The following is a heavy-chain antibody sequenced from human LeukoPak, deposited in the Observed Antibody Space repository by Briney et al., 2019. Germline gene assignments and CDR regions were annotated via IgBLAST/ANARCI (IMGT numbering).Heavy chain of an antibody. Sequence: SGTLSLTCGVSGGSISSNNWWSWVRQSPGKGLEWIGEIYHSGSTNYNPSLKIRVTISVDKSKSQFSLKLTSVTAADTAVYYCARGGPPTYFDYWGQGTLVTVSS. D-gene: IGHD1-14*01. CDR2: IYHSGST. V-gene: IGHV4-4*02. J-gene: IGHJ4*02. CDR3: ARGGPPTYFDY. CDR1: GGSISSNNW.